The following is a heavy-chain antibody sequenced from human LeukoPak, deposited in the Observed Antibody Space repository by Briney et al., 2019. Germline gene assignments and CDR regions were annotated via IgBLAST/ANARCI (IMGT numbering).Heavy chain of an antibody. J-gene: IGHJ4*02. Sequence: GGSLRLSCAASGFTFSSYGMHWVRRAPGKGLEWVAFIRYDGSNKYYADSVKGRFTISRDNPKNTLYLQMNSLRAEDTAVYYCAKDPGSDNYFDYWGQGTLVTVSS. D-gene: IGHD3-10*01. CDR2: IRYDGSNK. CDR3: AKDPGSDNYFDY. V-gene: IGHV3-30*02. CDR1: GFTFSSYG.